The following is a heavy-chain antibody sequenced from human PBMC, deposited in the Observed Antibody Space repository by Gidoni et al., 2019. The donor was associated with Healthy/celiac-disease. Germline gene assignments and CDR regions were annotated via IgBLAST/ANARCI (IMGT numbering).Heavy chain of an antibody. CDR3: ASRGRWLYYFDY. D-gene: IGHD2-21*01. CDR1: GGTFVSYA. J-gene: IGHJ4*02. V-gene: IGHV1-69*01. CDR2: IIPIFGTA. Sequence: QVQLVQSGAEVKKPGSSVKVSCTASGGTFVSYAISWVRPAPGQGLEWMGGIIPIFGTANYAQKFQGRVTIAADESTSTAYMGLSSLRSEDTAVYYCASRGRWLYYFDYWGQGTLVTVSS.